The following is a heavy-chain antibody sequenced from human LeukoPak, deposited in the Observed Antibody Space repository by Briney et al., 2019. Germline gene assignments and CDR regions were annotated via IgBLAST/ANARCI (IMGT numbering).Heavy chain of an antibody. J-gene: IGHJ4*02. CDR1: GYTFTGYY. CDR3: ARVGELRFFEWSPDY. CDR2: INPNSGGT. D-gene: IGHD3-3*01. Sequence: ASVKVSCKASGYTFTGYYMHWVRQAPGQGLEWMGWINPNSGGTNYAQKFQGRVTMTRDTSISTAYMELSRLRSDDTAVYYCARVGELRFFEWSPDYWGQGTLLTVSS. V-gene: IGHV1-2*02.